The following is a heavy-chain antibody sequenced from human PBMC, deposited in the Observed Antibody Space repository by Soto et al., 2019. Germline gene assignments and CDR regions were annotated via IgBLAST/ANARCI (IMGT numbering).Heavy chain of an antibody. V-gene: IGHV3-23*01. CDR2: ISSTAGRTS. D-gene: IGHD3-10*01. J-gene: IGHJ6*02. CDR3: AKGVLSFHYGMEV. Sequence: QPGGSLRLSCAASGFTFNTYPMTWVRQAPGKGLEWVSSISSTAGRTSSYADPVKGRFAISRDFSDNTVYLQMNNLRVDDTAVYFCAKGVLSFHYGMEVWGQGTTVTVSS. CDR1: GFTFNTYP.